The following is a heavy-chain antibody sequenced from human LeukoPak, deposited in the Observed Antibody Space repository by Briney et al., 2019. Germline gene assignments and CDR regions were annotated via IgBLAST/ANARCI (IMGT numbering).Heavy chain of an antibody. Sequence: GGSLRLSCAASGFTFSSYAMRWVRQAPGKGVEWASSIGGSSGSTYYADSVRGRFTNSGDNSKNTLYLQMNSLRAEDTAVYYCAKGVSSPLYYFDYWGQGTLVTVSS. V-gene: IGHV3-23*01. CDR2: IGGSSGST. D-gene: IGHD6-13*01. CDR1: GFTFSSYA. J-gene: IGHJ4*02. CDR3: AKGVSSPLYYFDY.